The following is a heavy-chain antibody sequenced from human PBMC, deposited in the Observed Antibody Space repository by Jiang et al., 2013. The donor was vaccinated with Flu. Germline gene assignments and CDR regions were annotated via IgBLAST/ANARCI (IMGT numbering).Heavy chain of an antibody. D-gene: IGHD4-17*01. CDR2: IKTKIDGGTA. Sequence: SGFIFDNAWMHWSARLQEGAGVVGRIKTKIDGGTADYAAPVKGRFTVSRDDSKSTLYLEMNSLKTEDTAVYYCTTNYGDYFWSSFDFWGQGTLVTVSS. CDR3: TTNYGDYFWSSFDF. J-gene: IGHJ4*02. CDR1: GFIFDNAW. V-gene: IGHV3-15*07.